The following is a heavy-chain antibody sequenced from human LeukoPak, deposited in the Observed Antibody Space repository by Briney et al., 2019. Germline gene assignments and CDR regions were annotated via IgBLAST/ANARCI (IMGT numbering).Heavy chain of an antibody. D-gene: IGHD4-17*01. CDR3: ARDLYGDYTFDY. CDR1: GFTFGSNS. V-gene: IGHV3-21*01. CDR2: ISSGSTYK. Sequence: GGSLRLSCAASGFTFGSNSMAWVRQAPGKGLEWVSSISSGSTYKYYADSLKGRFTISRDNAKNTQYLQMNSLRHEDTAVYYCARDLYGDYTFDYWGQGTLITVSS. J-gene: IGHJ4*02.